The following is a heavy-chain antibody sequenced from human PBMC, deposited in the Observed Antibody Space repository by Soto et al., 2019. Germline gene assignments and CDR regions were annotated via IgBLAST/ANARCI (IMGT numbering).Heavy chain of an antibody. CDR3: ARGHRLLWFGELLPRGNWFDP. Sequence: SETLSLTCAVYGGSFSGYYWSWIRQPPGKGLELIGEINHSGSTNYNPSLKSRVTISVDTSKNQFSLKLSSVTAADTAVYYCARGHRLLWFGELLPRGNWFDPWGQGTLVTVSS. D-gene: IGHD3-10*01. J-gene: IGHJ5*02. V-gene: IGHV4-34*01. CDR1: GGSFSGYY. CDR2: INHSGST.